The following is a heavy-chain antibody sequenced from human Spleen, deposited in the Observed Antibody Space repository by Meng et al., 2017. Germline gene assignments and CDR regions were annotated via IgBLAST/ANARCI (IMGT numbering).Heavy chain of an antibody. CDR1: GFTFDDYA. J-gene: IGHJ4*02. CDR3: AKDTRLLESSLYGWYLDY. D-gene: IGHD3-16*02. Sequence: GGSLRLSCAASGFTFDDYAMHWVRQAPGKGLEGVSGISWNSGRIGYADSVKGRFTISRDNAKKSLDLQMNSLRAEDSALSYCAKDTRLLESSLYGWYLDYWGQGALVTVSS. V-gene: IGHV3-9*01. CDR2: ISWNSGRI.